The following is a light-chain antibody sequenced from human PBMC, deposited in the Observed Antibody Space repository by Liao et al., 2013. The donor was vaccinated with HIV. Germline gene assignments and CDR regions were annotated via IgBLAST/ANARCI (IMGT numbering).Light chain of an antibody. V-gene: IGLV3-10*01. CDR1: NIGSKS. CDR2: EDN. J-gene: IGLJ3*02. Sequence: SYVLTQPPSVSVAPGKTARITCGGNNIGSKSVHWYQQKPGQAPVLVIYEDNKRPSGIPERFSGSTSGTLATLTISGPQVEDEADYYCYSSDSGGNLWVFGAGTKLTVL. CDR3: YSSDSGGNLWV.